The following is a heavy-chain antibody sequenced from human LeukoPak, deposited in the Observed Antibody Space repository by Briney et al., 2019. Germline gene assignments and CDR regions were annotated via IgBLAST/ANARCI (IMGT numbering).Heavy chain of an antibody. J-gene: IGHJ4*02. CDR3: ARELRTFVS. V-gene: IGHV3-7*01. CDR2: IKHNGDDI. CDR1: GFTFSSYW. Sequence: GGSLRLSWAASGFTFSSYWMGWVRQAAGKGLEWVANIKHNGDDINYVDCVEGRYTNSRDNAQNSLYLHTTSLRAEDTAVYYCARELRTFVSWGQRTLGPVSA. D-gene: IGHD3-16*01.